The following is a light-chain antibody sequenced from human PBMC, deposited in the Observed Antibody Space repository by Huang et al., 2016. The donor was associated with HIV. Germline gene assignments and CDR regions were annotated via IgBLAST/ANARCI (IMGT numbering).Light chain of an antibody. CDR1: QSISSW. J-gene: IGKJ2*01. Sequence: DIQMTQSPSTLSASVGDRVTITCRASQSISSWLAWYQQKPGKAPKLLIYDASSLEGGVPPRFSGSGSGTEFTLTINSLQPDNFATYYCQQYNTYPYTFGQGTKLEIK. V-gene: IGKV1-5*01. CDR2: DAS. CDR3: QQYNTYPYT.